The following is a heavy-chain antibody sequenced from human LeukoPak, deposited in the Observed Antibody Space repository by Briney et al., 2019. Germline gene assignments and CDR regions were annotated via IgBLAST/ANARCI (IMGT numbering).Heavy chain of an antibody. V-gene: IGHV3-11*01. J-gene: IGHJ4*02. Sequence: GGSLRLSCAASGFTFSDYYMTWIRQAPGKGLEWVSYISSSGITIYYADSVKGRFTISRDNAKNTLYLQMNSLRAEDTAVYYCAKESEYSYGNPPVDYWGQGTLVTVSS. CDR3: AKESEYSYGNPPVDY. D-gene: IGHD5-18*01. CDR1: GFTFSDYY. CDR2: ISSSGITI.